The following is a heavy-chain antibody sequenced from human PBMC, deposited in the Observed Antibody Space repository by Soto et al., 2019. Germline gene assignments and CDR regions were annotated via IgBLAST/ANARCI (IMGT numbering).Heavy chain of an antibody. CDR3: ARVLYDSSGYYLTD. V-gene: IGHV4-4*02. Sequence: SETLSLTFAVSGGSISSSNWWSWVRQPPGKGLEWIGEIYHSGSTNYNPSLKSRVTISVDKSKNQFSLKLSSVTAADTAVYYCARVLYDSSGYYLTDWGQGTLVTVSS. D-gene: IGHD3-22*01. CDR2: IYHSGST. J-gene: IGHJ4*02. CDR1: GGSISSSNW.